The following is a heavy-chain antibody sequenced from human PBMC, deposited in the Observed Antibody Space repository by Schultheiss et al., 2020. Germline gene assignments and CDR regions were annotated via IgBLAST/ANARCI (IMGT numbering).Heavy chain of an antibody. CDR2: IWYDGSRK. CDR1: GFSFSSYG. CDR3: AREEGRLLRYLGWLLYGMDV. J-gene: IGHJ6*02. V-gene: IGHV3-33*01. Sequence: GESLKISCVASGFSFSSYGLHWVRQAPGKGLEWVAAIWYDGSRKYYAESMRGRFTISRDNSKNTVYLQMTSLRAEDTAVYYCAREEGRLLRYLGWLLYGMDVWGQGTTVTVSS. D-gene: IGHD3-3*01.